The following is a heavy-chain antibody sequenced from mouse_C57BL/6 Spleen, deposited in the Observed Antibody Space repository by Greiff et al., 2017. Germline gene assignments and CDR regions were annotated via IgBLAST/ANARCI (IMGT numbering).Heavy chain of an antibody. CDR1: GYAFSSSW. V-gene: IGHV1-82*01. CDR3: ASPTNWDYFDY. Sequence: VQLVESGPELVKPGASVKISCKASGYAFSSSWMNWVKQRPGKGLEWIGRIYPGDGDTNYNGKFKGKATLTADKSSSTAYMQLSSLTSEDSAVYFCASPTNWDYFDYWGQGTTLTVSS. J-gene: IGHJ2*01. CDR2: IYPGDGDT. D-gene: IGHD4-1*01.